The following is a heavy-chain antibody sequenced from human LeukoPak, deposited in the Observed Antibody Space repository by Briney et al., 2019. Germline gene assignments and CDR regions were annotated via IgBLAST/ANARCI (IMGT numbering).Heavy chain of an antibody. D-gene: IGHD3-22*01. CDR3: ARDASFDCSGYFQDY. Sequence: GGSLRLSCAVSGFTFSTCDMHGVRQAPGKGLECVAVICYDGSNKYYADSVKGRFTISRDNSKNTLFLQMNSLRAEDTAVYYCARDASFDCSGYFQDYWGQGTLVTVSS. J-gene: IGHJ4*02. CDR1: GFTFSTCD. V-gene: IGHV3-33*01. CDR2: ICYDGSNK.